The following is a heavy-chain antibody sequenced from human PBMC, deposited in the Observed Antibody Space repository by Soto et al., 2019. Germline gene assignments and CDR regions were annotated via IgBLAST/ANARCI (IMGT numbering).Heavy chain of an antibody. D-gene: IGHD2-15*01. J-gene: IGHJ4*02. CDR2: IYYSGST. CDR1: GGSISSSSYY. CDR3: ARHHVVVVAATQFDY. Sequence: SETLSLTCTVSGGSISSSSYYWGWIRQPPGKGLEWIGSIYYSGSTYYNPSLKSRVTISVDTSKNQFSLKLSSVTAADTAVYYCARHHVVVVAATQFDYWGQGTLVTVSS. V-gene: IGHV4-39*01.